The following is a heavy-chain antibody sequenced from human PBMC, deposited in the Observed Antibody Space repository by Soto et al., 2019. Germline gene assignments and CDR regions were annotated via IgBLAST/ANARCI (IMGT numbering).Heavy chain of an antibody. V-gene: IGHV3-23*01. CDR2: ISGSGDAT. CDR1: GFTFGTYG. CDR3: AKAMVWGVTAFDY. J-gene: IGHJ4*02. Sequence: GGSLRLSCAASGFTFGTYGMYWVRQAPGKGLEYVSSISGSGDATAYADSVKGRFTVSRDNSKNTLYLQMNSLRAEDTAVYYCAKAMVWGVTAFDYWGQGTLVTVSS. D-gene: IGHD3-10*01.